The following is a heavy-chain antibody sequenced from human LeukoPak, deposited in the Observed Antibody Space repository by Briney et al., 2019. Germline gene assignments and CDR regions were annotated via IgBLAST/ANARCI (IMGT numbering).Heavy chain of an antibody. V-gene: IGHV4-34*01. CDR2: INHSGST. Sequence: SSETLSLTCAVYGGSFSGYYWSWIRQPPGKGLEWIGEINHSGSTNYNPSLKSRVTISVDTSKNQFSLKLSSVTAADTAVYYCARGAARLFDYWGQGTLVTVSS. CDR1: GGSFSGYY. J-gene: IGHJ4*02. CDR3: ARGAARLFDY. D-gene: IGHD6-25*01.